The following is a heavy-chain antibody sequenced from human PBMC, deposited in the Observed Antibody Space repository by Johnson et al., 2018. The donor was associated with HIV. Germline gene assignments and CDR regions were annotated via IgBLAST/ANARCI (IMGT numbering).Heavy chain of an antibody. Sequence: VQLLESGGGLVQPGGSLRLSCAASGFSFSSNYMSWVRQAPGKGLEWVSVIYSCEIPYYADSVKGRFTISRDNSKNTLYLQMNSLRAEDTAVYYCAREVGAFDIWGQVTMFTVSS. D-gene: IGHD1-26*01. CDR3: AREVGAFDI. J-gene: IGHJ3*02. CDR2: IYSCEIP. CDR1: GFSFSSNY. V-gene: IGHV3-66*01.